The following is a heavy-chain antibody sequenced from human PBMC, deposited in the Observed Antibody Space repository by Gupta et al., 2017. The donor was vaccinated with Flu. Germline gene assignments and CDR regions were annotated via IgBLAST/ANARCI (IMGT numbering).Heavy chain of an antibody. CDR2: ITRNGDKT. CDR3: AKDQAGGFYSEFDY. V-gene: IGHV3-23*01. D-gene: IGHD3-3*01. Sequence: RQAPGKGLEWVSTITRNGDKTFYAASVKGRFTISRDNPKNTLYLQINGLRADDTADYYCAKDQAGGFYSEFDYWGQGTLVTVSS. J-gene: IGHJ4*02.